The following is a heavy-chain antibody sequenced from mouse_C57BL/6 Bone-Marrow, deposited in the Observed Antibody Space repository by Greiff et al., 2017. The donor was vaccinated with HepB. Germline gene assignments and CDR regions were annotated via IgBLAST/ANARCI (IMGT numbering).Heavy chain of an antibody. CDR1: GYTFTSYW. Sequence: VQLQQPGAELVKPGASVKLSCKASGYTFTSYWMHWVKQRPGQGLEWIGMIHPNSGSTNYNEKFKSKATLTVDKSSSTAYMPLSSLTSADSAVYFWARSTDYYCSSYHFDYWGQGTTLTVSS. D-gene: IGHD1-1*01. CDR2: IHPNSGST. J-gene: IGHJ2*01. CDR3: ARSTDYYCSSYHFDY. V-gene: IGHV1-64*01.